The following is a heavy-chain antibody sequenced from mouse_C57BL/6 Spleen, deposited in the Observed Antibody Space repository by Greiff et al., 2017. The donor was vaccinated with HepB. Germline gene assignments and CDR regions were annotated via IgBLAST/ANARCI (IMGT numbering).Heavy chain of an antibody. CDR1: GYTFTSYW. Sequence: QVQLQQPGAELVKPGASVKVSCKASGYTFTSYWMHWVKQRPGQGLEWIGRIHPSDSDTNYNQKFKGKATLTVDKSSSTAYMQLSSLTSEDSAVYYCAIRESKYGYYAMDYWGQGTSVTVSS. V-gene: IGHV1-74*01. CDR2: IHPSDSDT. CDR3: AIRESKYGYYAMDY. D-gene: IGHD2-5*01. J-gene: IGHJ4*01.